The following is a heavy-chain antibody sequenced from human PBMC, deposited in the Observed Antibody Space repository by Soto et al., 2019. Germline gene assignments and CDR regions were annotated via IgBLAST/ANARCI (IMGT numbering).Heavy chain of an antibody. Sequence: EVQLLESGGGLVQPGGSLRLSCAASGFTFSSYAMSWVRQAPGKGLEWVSAISGSGGSTYYADSVKGRFTISRDNYKITLDLKMNSLRAEATAVYYCAPNYYDSSGERAAHEYFQHWGQGTLVTVSS. J-gene: IGHJ1*01. V-gene: IGHV3-23*01. D-gene: IGHD3-22*01. CDR1: GFTFSSYA. CDR2: ISGSGGST. CDR3: APNYYDSSGERAAHEYFQH.